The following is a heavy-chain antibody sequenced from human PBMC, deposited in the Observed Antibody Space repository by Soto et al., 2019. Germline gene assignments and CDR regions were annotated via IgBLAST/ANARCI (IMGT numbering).Heavy chain of an antibody. J-gene: IGHJ1*01. CDR3: ALRSMAVVPEY. CDR2: LYYGRSA. CDR1: GDSISSYY. V-gene: IGHV4-59*01. D-gene: IGHD3-3*02. Sequence: QVQLQESGPGLVKPSETLSLTCAVSGDSISSYYCMWIRQPPGKGLESIGYLYYGRSANYNHSLTSRVTLSVDTSTNQYSLTMSSMTAADTAVYYCALRSMAVVPEYWGHGPLFTVSS.